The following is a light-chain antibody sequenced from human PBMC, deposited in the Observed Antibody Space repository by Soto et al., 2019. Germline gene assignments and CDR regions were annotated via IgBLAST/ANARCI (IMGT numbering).Light chain of an antibody. CDR2: GAS. J-gene: IGKJ5*01. V-gene: IGKV3-20*01. CDR1: QTVSSNS. CDR3: QQYTGQPTT. Sequence: EIVWTQPPGTLSLSPGERATLSCRASQTVSSNSVAWCQQRTGQAPRILIYGASTRAAGIPDRFSGSGSGTDFTLTITSLETEDSEVYFCQQYTGQPTTFGQGTRLEIK.